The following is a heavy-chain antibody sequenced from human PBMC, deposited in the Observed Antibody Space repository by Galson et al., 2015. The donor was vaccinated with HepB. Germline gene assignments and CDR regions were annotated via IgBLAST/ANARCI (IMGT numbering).Heavy chain of an antibody. CDR2: ISAYNGNT. D-gene: IGHD2-21*02. CDR1: GYTFTSYG. V-gene: IGHV1-18*04. Sequence: SVKVSCKASGYTFTSYGISWVRQAPGQGLEWMGWISAYNGNTNYAQKFQGRVTITADKSTSTVYMELSSLRSEDTAVYYCASGALGGDCPFDPWGQGTLVTVSS. CDR3: ASGALGGDCPFDP. J-gene: IGHJ5*02.